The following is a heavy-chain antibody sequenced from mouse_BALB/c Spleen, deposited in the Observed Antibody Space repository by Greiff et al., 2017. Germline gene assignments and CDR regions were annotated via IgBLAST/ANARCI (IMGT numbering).Heavy chain of an antibody. V-gene: IGHV1-12*01. CDR3: ARVEEYDSFDY. J-gene: IGHJ2*01. CDR1: GYTFTSYN. CDR2: IYPGNGDT. Sequence: QVQLQQPGAELVKPGASVKMSCKASGYTFTSYNMHWVKQTPGQGLEWIGAIYPGNGDTSYNQKFKGKATLTADKSSSTAYMQLSSLTSEDSAVYYCARVEEYDSFDYGGQGTTLTVSS. D-gene: IGHD2-4*01.